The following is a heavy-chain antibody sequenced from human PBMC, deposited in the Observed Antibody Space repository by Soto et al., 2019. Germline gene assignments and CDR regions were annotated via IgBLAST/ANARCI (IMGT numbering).Heavy chain of an antibody. CDR3: ARRLVGATEGLDY. J-gene: IGHJ4*02. CDR2: IDPSDSYT. D-gene: IGHD1-26*01. Sequence: SCKGPDYNCISYGSSRVRHMHGKGLEWMGRIDPSDSYTNYSPSFRGHVTISGDESSSAAYLRWSSLKVSDTAIFYWARRLVGATEGLDYWGKGTLVTVSS. CDR1: DYNCISYG. V-gene: IGHV5-10-1*01.